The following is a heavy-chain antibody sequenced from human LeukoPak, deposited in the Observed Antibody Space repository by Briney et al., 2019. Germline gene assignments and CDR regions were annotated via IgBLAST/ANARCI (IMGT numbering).Heavy chain of an antibody. Sequence: ASVKVSCKASGYTFTSYGISWVRQAPGQGLEWMGWISAYNGNTNYAQKFQGRVTMTEDTSTDTAYMELSSLRSEDTAVYYCATGGSGYCGGDCYWAFDYWGQGTLVTVSS. V-gene: IGHV1-18*01. CDR3: ATGGSGYCGGDCYWAFDY. J-gene: IGHJ4*02. D-gene: IGHD2-21*02. CDR2: ISAYNGNT. CDR1: GYTFTSYG.